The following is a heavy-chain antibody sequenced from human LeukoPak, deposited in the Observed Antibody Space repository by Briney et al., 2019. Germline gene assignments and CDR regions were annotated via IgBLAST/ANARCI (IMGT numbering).Heavy chain of an antibody. CDR2: IYHSGST. CDR3: ARHLWLGFDY. D-gene: IGHD6-19*01. CDR1: GGSISSYY. J-gene: IGHJ4*02. Sequence: SETLSLTCTVSGGSISSYYWSWIRQPPGKGLEWIGYIYHSGSTNYNPSLKSRVTISVDTSKNQFSLKLSSVTAADTAVYYCARHLWLGFDYWGQGTLVTVSS. V-gene: IGHV4-59*08.